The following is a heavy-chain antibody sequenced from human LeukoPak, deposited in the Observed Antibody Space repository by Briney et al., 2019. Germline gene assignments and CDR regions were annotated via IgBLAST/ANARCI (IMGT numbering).Heavy chain of an antibody. J-gene: IGHJ6*03. D-gene: IGHD2-2*01. V-gene: IGHV4-30-4*08. CDR2: IYSGGGT. CDR3: AREWYCSSTSSYDYYYCYMDV. Sequence: SQNLSLTYTVSGGSISSADYYCSWIRHPRGKSREWSGYIYSGGGTYYNPSHKTRVTRSVEGSKNQCSLKLSSVTAADTAVYYCAREWYCSSTSSYDYYYCYMDVWGKGTTVTVSS. CDR1: GGSISSADYY.